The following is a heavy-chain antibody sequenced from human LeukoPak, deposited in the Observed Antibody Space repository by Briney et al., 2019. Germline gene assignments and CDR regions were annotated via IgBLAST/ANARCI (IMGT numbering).Heavy chain of an antibody. Sequence: GGSLRLSCAASGFTFSRYWMHWLRQAPGKGLVWVSRINSDGSSTSYADSVKGRFTISRDNAKNTLYLQMNSLRAEDTAVYYCARDSYDYVWGSYRLFDYSTEGTLVTGSP. D-gene: IGHD3-16*02. CDR3: ARDSYDYVWGSYRLFDY. CDR1: GFTFSRYW. J-gene: IGHJ4*02. V-gene: IGHV3-74*01. CDR2: INSDGSST.